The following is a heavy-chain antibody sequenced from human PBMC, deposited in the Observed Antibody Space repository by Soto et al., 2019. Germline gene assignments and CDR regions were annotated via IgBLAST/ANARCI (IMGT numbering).Heavy chain of an antibody. CDR2: IVVGSGNT. Sequence: QMQLVQSGPEVKKPGTSVKVSCKASGFTFTSSAVQWVRQARGQRLEWIGWIVVGSGNTNYAQKFQERVTMTTDTSTSTAYMELRSLRSDDTAVYYCVRVGRDGYNLADYWGQGTLVTVSS. J-gene: IGHJ4*02. D-gene: IGHD5-12*01. V-gene: IGHV1-58*01. CDR1: GFTFTSSA. CDR3: VRVGRDGYNLADY.